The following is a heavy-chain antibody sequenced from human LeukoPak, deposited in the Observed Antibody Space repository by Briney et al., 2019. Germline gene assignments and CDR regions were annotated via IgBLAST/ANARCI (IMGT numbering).Heavy chain of an antibody. CDR1: GGSISSSSYY. D-gene: IGHD6-6*01. J-gene: IGHJ4*02. CDR3: ATYSSSARFFDY. CDR2: IYYSGST. V-gene: IGHV4-39*07. Sequence: PSETLSLTCTVSGGSISSSSYYWGWIRQPPGKGLEWIGSIYYSGSTYYNPSLKSRVTISVDTSKNQFSLKLSSVTAADTAVYYCATYSSSARFFDYWGQGTLVTVSS.